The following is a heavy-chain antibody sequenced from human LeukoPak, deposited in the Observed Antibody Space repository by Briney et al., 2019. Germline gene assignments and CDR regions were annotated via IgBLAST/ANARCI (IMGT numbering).Heavy chain of an antibody. CDR3: AGGPYNYYGMDV. V-gene: IGHV4-39*06. CDR1: GGSTSSSSYY. Sequence: SETLSLTCTVSGGSTSSSSYYWGWIRQPPGKGLEWIGSIYYSGSTNYNPSLKSRVTISADTSKNQLTLKLSSVTAADTAVYYCAGGPYNYYGMDVWGQGTTVTVSS. CDR2: IYYSGST. J-gene: IGHJ6*02.